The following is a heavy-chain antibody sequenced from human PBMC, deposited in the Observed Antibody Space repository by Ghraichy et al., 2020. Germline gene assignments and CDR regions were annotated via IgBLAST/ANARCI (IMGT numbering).Heavy chain of an antibody. CDR3: AKVGLIDMIRGQRSSVDY. D-gene: IGHD3-10*01. CDR2: ISGGGGST. Sequence: GGSLRLSCAASGFIFNNYAITWVRQAPGKGLEWLSVISGGGGSTYYADSVKGRFTISRDNSKNTVSLQMNTVRAEDTALYYCAKVGLIDMIRGQRSSVDYWLQGPQVTVAS. V-gene: IGHV3-23*01. J-gene: IGHJ4*02. CDR1: GFIFNNYA.